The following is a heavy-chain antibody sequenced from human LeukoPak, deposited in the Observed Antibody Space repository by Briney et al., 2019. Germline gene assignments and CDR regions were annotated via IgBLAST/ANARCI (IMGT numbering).Heavy chain of an antibody. CDR1: GFTFSIYA. J-gene: IGHJ4*02. V-gene: IGHV3-30-3*01. Sequence: PGRSLRLSCAASGFTFSIYAMHWVRQAPGKGLEWVAVISYDGSNKYYADSVKGRFTISRDNSKNTLYLQMNSLRAEDTAVYYCARSDNSGYDFPHFDYWGQGTLVTVSS. D-gene: IGHD5-12*01. CDR2: ISYDGSNK. CDR3: ARSDNSGYDFPHFDY.